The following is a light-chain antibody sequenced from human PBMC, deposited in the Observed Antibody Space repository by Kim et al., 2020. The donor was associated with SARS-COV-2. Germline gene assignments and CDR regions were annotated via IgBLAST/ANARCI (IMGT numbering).Light chain of an antibody. Sequence: DGQLTQSPSSLSASVGDRVTITCRASQDISRYLNWYQQKPGKAPKLLIYTASSLQSGVPSRFTGSGSETDFTLTISSLQPEDFATYYCQQTYSASRTFGQGTKVDIK. CDR1: QDISRY. J-gene: IGKJ1*01. CDR2: TAS. V-gene: IGKV1-39*01. CDR3: QQTYSASRT.